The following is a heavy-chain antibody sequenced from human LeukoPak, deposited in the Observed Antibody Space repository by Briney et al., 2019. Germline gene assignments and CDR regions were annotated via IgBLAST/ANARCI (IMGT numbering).Heavy chain of an antibody. CDR3: VRGTGYAVFDI. J-gene: IGHJ3*02. Sequence: GGSLRLSCAASGFTFSSYGMHWVRQAPGKGLEWVAVIWYDENNKYYADSVKGRFTISRDNSKNTLYLQMNSLRAEDTAVYYCVRGTGYAVFDIWGQGTMVTVSS. CDR1: GFTFSSYG. V-gene: IGHV3-33*01. CDR2: IWYDENNK. D-gene: IGHD5-12*01.